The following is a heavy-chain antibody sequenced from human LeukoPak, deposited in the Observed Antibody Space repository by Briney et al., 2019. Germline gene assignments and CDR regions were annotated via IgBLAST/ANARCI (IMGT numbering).Heavy chain of an antibody. Sequence: ASVKFSCKACGYTFPSYYMHWVRQGPGQGLEWMGIINPSGGSTSYAQKFQGRVTMTRDTSRSTVYMELSSLRSEDTAVYYCARVGSATLYYHDSSGYYYDQWGQGTLVTVSS. CDR1: GYTFPSYY. V-gene: IGHV1-46*01. J-gene: IGHJ4*02. CDR2: INPSGGST. D-gene: IGHD3-22*01. CDR3: ARVGSATLYYHDSSGYYYDQ.